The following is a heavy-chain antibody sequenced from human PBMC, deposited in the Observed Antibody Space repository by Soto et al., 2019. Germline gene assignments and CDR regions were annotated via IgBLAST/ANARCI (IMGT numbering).Heavy chain of an antibody. J-gene: IGHJ4*02. D-gene: IGHD3-22*01. CDR3: ARTLIEDSSGYYSDY. CDR2: INHSGST. CDR1: GGSFSGYY. Sequence: SEPLSLTCAVSGGSFSGYYWSWIRQPPGKGLEWIGEINHSGSTNYNPPLKSRVTIAVDLFKNQFSLKLSSVIAADTAVYYCARTLIEDSSGYYSDYWGQGTLVTVSS. V-gene: IGHV4-34*01.